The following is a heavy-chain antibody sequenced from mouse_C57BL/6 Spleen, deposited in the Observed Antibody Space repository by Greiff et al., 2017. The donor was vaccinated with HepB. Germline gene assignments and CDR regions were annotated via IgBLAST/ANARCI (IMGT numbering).Heavy chain of an antibody. CDR1: GYTFTSYW. J-gene: IGHJ4*01. D-gene: IGHD3-2*02. V-gene: IGHV1-69*01. Sequence: QVQLQQPGAELVMPGASVKLSCKASGYTFTSYWMHWVKQRPGQGLEWIGEIDPSDSYTNYNQKFKGKSTLTVDKSSSTAYMQLSSLTSEDSAVYYCARGEGSSGYYAMDYWGQGTSVTVSS. CDR2: IDPSDSYT. CDR3: ARGEGSSGYYAMDY.